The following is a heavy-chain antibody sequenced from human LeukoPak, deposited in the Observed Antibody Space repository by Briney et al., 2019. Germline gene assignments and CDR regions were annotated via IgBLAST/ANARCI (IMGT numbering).Heavy chain of an antibody. CDR1: GFTFSDYY. V-gene: IGHV3-11*01. Sequence: PGGSLRLSCAASGFTFSDYYMSWIRQAPGKGLEWVSYISSSGSTIYYADSVKGRFTVSRDNAKNSLYLQMNSLRAEDTAVYYCARVIGDGYLGYYGMDVWGQGTTVTVSS. D-gene: IGHD5-24*01. CDR3: ARVIGDGYLGYYGMDV. J-gene: IGHJ6*02. CDR2: ISSSGSTI.